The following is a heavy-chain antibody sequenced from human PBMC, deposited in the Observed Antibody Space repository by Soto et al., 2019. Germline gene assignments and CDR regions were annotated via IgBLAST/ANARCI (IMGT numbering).Heavy chain of an antibody. V-gene: IGHV3-30*03. Sequence: PGGSLRLSCAASGFTFSSYGMHWVRQAPGKGLEWVAVISYDGSNKYYADSVKGRFTISRDNSKNTLYLQMNSLRAEDTAVYYCAGGYFYGSGATYYYYVMGVWGQGTTVTVSS. J-gene: IGHJ6*02. CDR2: ISYDGSNK. CDR3: AGGYFYGSGATYYYYVMGV. CDR1: GFTFSSYG. D-gene: IGHD3-10*01.